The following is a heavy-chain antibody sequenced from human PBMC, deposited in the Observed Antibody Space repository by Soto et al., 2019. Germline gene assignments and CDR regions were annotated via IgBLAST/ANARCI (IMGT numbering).Heavy chain of an antibody. V-gene: IGHV3-7*01. CDR1: GFNFGASW. CDR3: ARDPFYEAIDY. J-gene: IGHJ4*02. CDR2: IKQDGSEK. D-gene: IGHD3-22*01. Sequence: EVQLMESGGGLVQPGGSLRLSCAASGFNFGASWMAWVRQAPGKGLEWVADIKQDGSEKNYVDSVKGRVTISRDDAKNSLYLQMNSLRAEDTAVYYCARDPFYEAIDYWGLGTLVTVFS.